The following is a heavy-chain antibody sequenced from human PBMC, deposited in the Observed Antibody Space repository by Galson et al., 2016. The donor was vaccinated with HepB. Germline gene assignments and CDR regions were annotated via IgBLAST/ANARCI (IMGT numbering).Heavy chain of an antibody. D-gene: IGHD3-16*01. V-gene: IGHV3-48*01. CDR1: GFTFNSFG. Sequence: SLRLSCAASGFTFNSFGINWVRQAPGKGLEWVSYISSSSNNIYYADSVKGRFTISRDNAKNSLYLQMNSLRAEDTSVYYCARFGNGVDYWGQGTLVTVSS. CDR2: ISSSSNNI. J-gene: IGHJ4*02. CDR3: ARFGNGVDY.